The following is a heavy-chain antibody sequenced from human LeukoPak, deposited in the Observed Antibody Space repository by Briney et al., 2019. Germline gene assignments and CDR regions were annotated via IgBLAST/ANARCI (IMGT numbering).Heavy chain of an antibody. V-gene: IGHV5-51*01. Sequence: GESLKISCEGSGYSFNTYWIGWVRQMPGKGLEWMGIIYPSDSDTRYSPSFQGQVTISADKSIRIAYLQWSSLKASDTAMYYCARLHGYGNNDAFDIWGQGTMVTVSS. CDR3: ARLHGYGNNDAFDI. J-gene: IGHJ3*02. D-gene: IGHD5-18*01. CDR1: GYSFNTYW. CDR2: IYPSDSDT.